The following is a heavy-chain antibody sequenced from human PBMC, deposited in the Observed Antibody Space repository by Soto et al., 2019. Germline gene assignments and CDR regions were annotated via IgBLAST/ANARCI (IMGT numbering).Heavy chain of an antibody. V-gene: IGHV3-21*01. CDR3: ARIEYSSSLNCLDP. D-gene: IGHD6-6*01. Sequence: GGSLRLSCAASGFTFSSYSMSWVRQAPGKGLEWVSSISSRSSHIYYADSVKGRFTISRDNAKNSLYLQMNSLRAEDTAVYYCARIEYSSSLNCLDPWGQGTLVTVSS. CDR1: GFTFSSYS. J-gene: IGHJ5*02. CDR2: ISSRSSHI.